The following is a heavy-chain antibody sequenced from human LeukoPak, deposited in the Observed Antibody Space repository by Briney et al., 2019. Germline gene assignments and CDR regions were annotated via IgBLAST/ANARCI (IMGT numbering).Heavy chain of an antibody. CDR2: ISGSGGGT. D-gene: IGHD2-2*02. CDR3: AKGYCSSANCYSDY. CDR1: GFTFSSYA. Sequence: GGSLRLSCAASGFTFSSYAMNWVRQAPGKGLEWVSIISGSGGGTYFADSVKGRFAISRDNSKNTLYLQMNSLRAEDTAVYYCAKGYCSSANCYSDYWGQGTLITVSS. J-gene: IGHJ4*02. V-gene: IGHV3-23*01.